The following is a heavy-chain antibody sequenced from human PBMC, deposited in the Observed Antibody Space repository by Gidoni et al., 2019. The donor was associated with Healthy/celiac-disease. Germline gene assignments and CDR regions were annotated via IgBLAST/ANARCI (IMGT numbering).Heavy chain of an antibody. J-gene: IGHJ2*01. D-gene: IGHD5-18*01. CDR1: GFNFSSYA. V-gene: IGHV3-23*01. CDR2: ISGSGGST. Sequence: EVQLLESGGGLVQPGGSLRLSCAASGFNFSSYAMSWVRQAPGKGLEWVSAISGSGGSTYYAYSVKCLFTISRDNSKNTLYLQMNSLRAEDTAVYYCAKGGYSYGKKDWYFDLWGRGTLVTVSS. CDR3: AKGGYSYGKKDWYFDL.